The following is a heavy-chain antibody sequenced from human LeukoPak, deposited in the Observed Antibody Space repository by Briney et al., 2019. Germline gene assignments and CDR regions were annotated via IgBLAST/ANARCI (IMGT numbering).Heavy chain of an antibody. CDR3: ARGGLKWELLPARARKSFYFDY. Sequence: SETLSLTCAVYGGSFSGYYWSWIRQPPGKGLEWIGEINHSRSTNYNPSLKSRVTISIDTSKNQFSLKLSSVTAADTAVYYCARGGLKWELLPARARKSFYFDYWGQGTLVTVSS. CDR1: GGSFSGYY. D-gene: IGHD1-26*01. CDR2: INHSRST. V-gene: IGHV4-34*01. J-gene: IGHJ4*02.